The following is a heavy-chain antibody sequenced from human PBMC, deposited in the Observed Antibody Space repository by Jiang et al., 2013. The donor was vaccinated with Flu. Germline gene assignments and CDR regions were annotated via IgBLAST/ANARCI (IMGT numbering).Heavy chain of an antibody. CDR2: IYSGGST. Sequence: SGFTVSSKYMTWVRQAPRKGLEWVSVIYSGGSTYYADSVKGRFTISRDNSKNTLYLQMNSLRAEDTAVYYCARDGGQYYFDCWGQGTLVTVSS. CDR3: ARDGGQYYFDC. J-gene: IGHJ4*02. D-gene: IGHD3-10*01. V-gene: IGHV3-66*01. CDR1: GFTVSSKY.